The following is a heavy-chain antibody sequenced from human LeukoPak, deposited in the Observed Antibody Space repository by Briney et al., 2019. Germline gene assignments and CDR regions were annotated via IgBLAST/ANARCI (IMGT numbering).Heavy chain of an antibody. J-gene: IGHJ4*02. V-gene: IGHV3-7*01. CDR3: ARDGMYYDRSGYYAY. CDR2: IRQDGSEK. D-gene: IGHD3-22*01. Sequence: GGSLRLSCAASGFTFSGYWMSWVRQAPGKGLEWVANIRQDGSEKYYVDSVKGRFTISRDNAKKSLYLQMNSLRAEDTAVYYCARDGMYYDRSGYYAYWGQGTLVTVSS. CDR1: GFTFSGYW.